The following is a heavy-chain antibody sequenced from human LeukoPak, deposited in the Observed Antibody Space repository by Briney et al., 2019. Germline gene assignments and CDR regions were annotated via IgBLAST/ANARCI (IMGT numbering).Heavy chain of an antibody. Sequence: ASVKVSCKASGYTFTSYDINWVRQATGQGLEWMGGIIPIFGTANYAQKFQGRVTITTDESTSTAYMELSSLRSGDTAVYYCARAAVPAAIDSPYYFDYWGQGTLVTVSS. CDR3: ARAAVPAAIDSPYYFDY. CDR1: GYTFTSYD. CDR2: IIPIFGTA. D-gene: IGHD2-2*02. J-gene: IGHJ4*02. V-gene: IGHV1-69*05.